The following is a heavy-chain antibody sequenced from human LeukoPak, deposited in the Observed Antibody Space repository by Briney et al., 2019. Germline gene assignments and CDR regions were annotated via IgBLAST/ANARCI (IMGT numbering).Heavy chain of an antibody. V-gene: IGHV3-23*01. CDR3: AKDRPNFYESSGHYYRQDGDY. CDR1: GFTFRIYA. D-gene: IGHD3-22*01. J-gene: IGHJ4*02. Sequence: GGSLRLSCAASGFTFRIYAMSWVRQAPGRGLEWVSSISGNGAGTFYTDSVKGRFTISRDNSKKTLFLHMNSLRGEDTAIYYCAKDRPNFYESSGHYYRQDGDYWGQGTLVTVSS. CDR2: ISGNGAGT.